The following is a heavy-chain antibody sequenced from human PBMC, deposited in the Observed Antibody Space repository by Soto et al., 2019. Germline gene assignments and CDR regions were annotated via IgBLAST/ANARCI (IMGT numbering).Heavy chain of an antibody. J-gene: IGHJ4*02. CDR3: ARVRVSGYYYPHYFDY. V-gene: IGHV4-34*01. CDR2: INHSGST. Sequence: SETLSLTCAVYGGSFSGNYWSWIRQPPGKGLEWIGEINHSGSTNYNPSLKSRVTISVDTSKNQFSLKLSSVTAADTAVYYCARVRVSGYYYPHYFDYWGQGTLVTVSS. D-gene: IGHD3-22*01. CDR1: GGSFSGNY.